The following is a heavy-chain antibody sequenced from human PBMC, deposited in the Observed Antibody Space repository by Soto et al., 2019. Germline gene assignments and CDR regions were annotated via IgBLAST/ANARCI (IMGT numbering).Heavy chain of an antibody. V-gene: IGHV3-30*18. CDR3: ANSPIDIMITFGGPHLRLSY. CDR2: ISYDGSNK. D-gene: IGHD3-16*01. Sequence: GGSLRLSCAASGFTFSSYGMHWVRQAPGKGLEWVAVISYDGSNKYYADSVKGRFTISRDNSKNTLYLQMNSLRAEDTAVYYCANSPIDIMITFGGPHLRLSYWGQGTLVTVSS. CDR1: GFTFSSYG. J-gene: IGHJ4*02.